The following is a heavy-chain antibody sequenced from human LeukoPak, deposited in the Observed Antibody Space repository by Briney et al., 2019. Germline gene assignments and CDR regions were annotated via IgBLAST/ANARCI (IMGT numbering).Heavy chain of an antibody. CDR2: INRDGSEK. Sequence: GGSLRLSCAASGFTLSSYWISWVRQAPGKGLEWVANINRDGSEKYYVDSVKGRFTISRDNAKNSLYLQMNSLRAEDTAVYYCARRYFDYWGQGTLVTVSS. CDR3: ARRYFDY. CDR1: GFTLSSYW. V-gene: IGHV3-7*02. J-gene: IGHJ4*02.